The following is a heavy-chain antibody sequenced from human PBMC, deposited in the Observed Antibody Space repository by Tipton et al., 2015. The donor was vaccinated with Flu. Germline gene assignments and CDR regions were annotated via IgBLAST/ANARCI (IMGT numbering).Heavy chain of an antibody. CDR1: GYSISSGYY. CDR2: IYHSGST. J-gene: IGHJ4*02. V-gene: IGHV4-38-2*01. Sequence: TLSLTCAVSGYSISSGYYWGWIRQPPGEGLEWIGSIYHSGSTYYNPSLKGRVTISVDTSKNQFSLKLSSVTAADTAVYYCASGVSGGYSYGYYFDYWGEGTLITVSS. D-gene: IGHD5-18*01. CDR3: ASGVSGGYSYGYYFDY.